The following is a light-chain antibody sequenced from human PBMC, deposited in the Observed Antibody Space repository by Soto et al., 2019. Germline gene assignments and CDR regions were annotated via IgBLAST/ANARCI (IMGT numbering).Light chain of an antibody. J-gene: IGKJ2*01. CDR3: QQYGSSPYT. CDR1: QIIYINY. V-gene: IGKV3-20*01. CDR2: GAS. Sequence: EIVLTQSPGTLSLSPGERATLSCRASQIIYINYLAWYQHKPGQAPRLLISGASTRATGIPDRFSGSGSGTDFTLTISRLDPEDFAVYICQQYGSSPYTFGQGTKVDIK.